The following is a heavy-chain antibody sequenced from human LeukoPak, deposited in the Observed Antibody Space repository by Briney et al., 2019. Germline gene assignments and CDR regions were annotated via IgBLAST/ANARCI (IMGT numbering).Heavy chain of an antibody. CDR2: IYTSGST. J-gene: IGHJ5*02. Sequence: SETLSLTCTVSGGSISSYYWSWIRQPPGKGLEWIGYIYTSGSTNYNPSLKSRVTISVDTSKNQFSLKLSSVTAADTAGYYCARPSRNYVGWFDPWGQGTLVTVSS. CDR1: GGSISSYY. CDR3: ARPSRNYVGWFDP. V-gene: IGHV4-4*09. D-gene: IGHD1-7*01.